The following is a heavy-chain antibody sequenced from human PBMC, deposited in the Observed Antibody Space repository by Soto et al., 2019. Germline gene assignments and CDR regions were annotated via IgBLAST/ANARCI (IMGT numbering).Heavy chain of an antibody. CDR1: GFTFGDYA. Sequence: GSLRLSCTASGFTFGDYAMSWVRQAPGKGLEWVGFIRSKAYGGTTEYAASVKGRFTISRDDSKSIAYLQMNSLKTEDTAVYYCIKTGGSYYYYYGMDVWGQGTTVTVSS. D-gene: IGHD1-26*01. CDR3: IKTGGSYYYYYGMDV. CDR2: IRSKAYGGTT. V-gene: IGHV3-49*04. J-gene: IGHJ6*02.